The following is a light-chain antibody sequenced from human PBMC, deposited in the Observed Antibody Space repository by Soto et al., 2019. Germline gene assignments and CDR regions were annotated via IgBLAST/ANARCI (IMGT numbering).Light chain of an antibody. CDR2: GAS. CDR3: HQSHSAPVT. CDR1: QSITNY. V-gene: IGKV1-39*01. J-gene: IGKJ5*01. Sequence: DIQMTQSPSSLSASVGDRVTITCRASQSITNYLNWYHQRPGKAPKVLIYGASSLRTGVPSRFSGSGSGTEFTLTISSLQPEDFATYYCHQSHSAPVTFGQGTRLEIK.